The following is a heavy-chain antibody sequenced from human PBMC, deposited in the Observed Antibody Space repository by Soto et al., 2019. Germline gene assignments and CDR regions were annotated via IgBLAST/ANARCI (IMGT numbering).Heavy chain of an antibody. CDR2: IKQDGSEK. D-gene: IGHD2-15*01. V-gene: IGHV3-7*01. CDR1: GFTFISFW. Sequence: EVQLVESGGGLVQPGGYLRLSCAASGFTFISFWLSWVGQAPGKGLEWVANIKQDGSEKYYVDSVKGRFTISRDNAKNSLYLQMNSLRAEDTAVYYCARGGLIVANDCWGLGTLVTVSS. CDR3: ARGGLIVANDC. J-gene: IGHJ4*02.